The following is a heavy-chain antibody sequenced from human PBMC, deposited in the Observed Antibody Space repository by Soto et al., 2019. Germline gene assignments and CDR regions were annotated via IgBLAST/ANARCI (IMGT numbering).Heavy chain of an antibody. Sequence: GESLKISCEASCYIFTSYWIAWVRQMPGKGLEWMGMIYPGDSDTRYSPSFQGQITISADKSINTVYLQWSSLKASDTAIYYCARFGWNFYRTGEGWGQGTSVIVSS. V-gene: IGHV5-51*01. D-gene: IGHD7-27*01. CDR2: IYPGDSDT. CDR1: CYIFTSYW. CDR3: ARFGWNFYRTGEG. J-gene: IGHJ6*01.